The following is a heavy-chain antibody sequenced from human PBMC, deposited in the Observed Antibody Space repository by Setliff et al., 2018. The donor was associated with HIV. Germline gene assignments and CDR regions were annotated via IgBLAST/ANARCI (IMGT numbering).Heavy chain of an antibody. Sequence: GASVKVSCKVSGYTLSELSVHWVRQAPGKGLQWMGGVDPEDGETIYAQELQGRVTMTEDTSADTAYMELSSLRSEDTAVYYCATVSYGSGRCLLRPYYYMDVWGKGTTVTVS. D-gene: IGHD3-10*01. CDR1: GYTLSELS. CDR2: VDPEDGET. J-gene: IGHJ6*03. V-gene: IGHV1-24*01. CDR3: ATVSYGSGRCLLRPYYYMDV.